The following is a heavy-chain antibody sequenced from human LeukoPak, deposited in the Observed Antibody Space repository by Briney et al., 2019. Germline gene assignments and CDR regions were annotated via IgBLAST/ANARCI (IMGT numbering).Heavy chain of an antibody. Sequence: SQTLSLTCTVSGGSISSGSYYWSWIRQPAGKGLEWIGRIYTSGSTNYNPSLKSRVTISVDTSKNQFSLKLSSVTAADTAVYYCARDGPPEYCSGGSCYYYYYYMDVWGKGTTVTVSS. V-gene: IGHV4-61*02. CDR3: ARDGPPEYCSGGSCYYYYYYMDV. CDR2: IYTSGST. D-gene: IGHD2-15*01. CDR1: GGSISSGSYY. J-gene: IGHJ6*03.